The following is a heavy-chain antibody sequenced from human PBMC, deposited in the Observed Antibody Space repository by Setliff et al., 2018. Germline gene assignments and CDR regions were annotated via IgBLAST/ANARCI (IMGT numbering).Heavy chain of an antibody. J-gene: IGHJ3*02. Sequence: PSETLSLTCNVSGVSLSGHYWTWIRQPPGKGLEWVGYISHRGSTNYSPSLKSRATLSVDTSKNRFSLKLTSVTAADTAVYFCARGGRDSYGRGHAFDMWGQGTMVTVSS. CDR1: GVSLSGHY. CDR3: ARGGRDSYGRGHAFDM. V-gene: IGHV4-59*11. D-gene: IGHD5-18*01. CDR2: ISHRGST.